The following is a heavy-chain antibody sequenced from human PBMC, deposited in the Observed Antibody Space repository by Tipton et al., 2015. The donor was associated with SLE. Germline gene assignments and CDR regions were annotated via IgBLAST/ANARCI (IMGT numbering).Heavy chain of an antibody. J-gene: IGHJ3*02. CDR2: IYYSGST. Sequence: TLSLTCTVSGGSISSYYWSWIRQPPGKGLEWIGYIYYSGSTNYNPSLKSRVTISVDTSKNQFSLKLSSVTAADTAVYYCARSIVGATYAFDIWGQGTTVTVSS. CDR3: ARSIVGATYAFDI. D-gene: IGHD1-26*01. V-gene: IGHV4-59*07. CDR1: GGSISSYY.